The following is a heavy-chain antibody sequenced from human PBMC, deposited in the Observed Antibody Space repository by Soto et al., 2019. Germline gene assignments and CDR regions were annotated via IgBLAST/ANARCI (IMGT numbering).Heavy chain of an antibody. D-gene: IGHD1-26*01. CDR3: ARELVGATGYYYYGMDV. Sequence: PSETLSLTCAVSGGSISSSNWWSWVRQPPGKGLEWIGEIYHSGSTSYNPSLKSRVTISVDKSKNQFSLKLSSVTAADTAVYYCARELVGATGYYYYGMDVWGQGTTVTVSS. CDR2: IYHSGST. J-gene: IGHJ6*02. V-gene: IGHV4-4*02. CDR1: GGSISSSNW.